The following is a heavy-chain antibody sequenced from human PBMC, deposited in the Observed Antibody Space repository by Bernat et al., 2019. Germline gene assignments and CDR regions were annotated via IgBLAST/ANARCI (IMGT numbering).Heavy chain of an antibody. V-gene: IGHV4-59*01. D-gene: IGHD5-24*01. Sequence: QVHLQESGPGLVKPSETLSLTCTVSGGSTSSYYWGWIRQPPGKGLEWIGYIYYSGSTNYNPSLTSRVSIFLDTSKNQLSLILNSVSSADTAVYYCGRGRGGVATIDQWGQGTLVTVSS. J-gene: IGHJ4*02. CDR2: IYYSGST. CDR1: GGSTSSYY. CDR3: GRGRGGVATIDQ.